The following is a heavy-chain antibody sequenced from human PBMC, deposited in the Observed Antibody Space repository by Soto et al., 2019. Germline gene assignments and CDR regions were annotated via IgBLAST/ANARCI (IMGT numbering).Heavy chain of an antibody. J-gene: IGHJ4*02. Sequence: PSETLSLTCAVYGGSFSGYYWSWIRQPPGKGLEWIGEINHSGSTNYNPSLKSRVTISVDDSKNTLYLQMQNLRAEDTAVYYCAKDRSSRFLSGLFFDVWGPGTLVTVSS. D-gene: IGHD3-3*01. CDR2: INHSGST. V-gene: IGHV4-34*01. CDR1: GGSFSGYY. CDR3: AKDRSSRFLSGLFFDV.